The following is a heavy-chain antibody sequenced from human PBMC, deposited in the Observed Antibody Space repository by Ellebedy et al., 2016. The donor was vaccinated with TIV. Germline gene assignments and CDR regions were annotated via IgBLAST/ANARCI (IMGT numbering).Heavy chain of an antibody. CDR2: FDTEDGET. CDR1: GDTLTELS. J-gene: IGHJ3*02. D-gene: IGHD4-17*01. V-gene: IGHV1-24*01. Sequence: AASVKVSCKVSGDTLTELSMHWVRQAPGKGLEWMGGFDTEDGETIYAQNFQGRVTMTEATSTDTAYMELSSLRSEDTAVYYCATAYGDYVHDAFDIWGQGTMVTVSS. CDR3: ATAYGDYVHDAFDI.